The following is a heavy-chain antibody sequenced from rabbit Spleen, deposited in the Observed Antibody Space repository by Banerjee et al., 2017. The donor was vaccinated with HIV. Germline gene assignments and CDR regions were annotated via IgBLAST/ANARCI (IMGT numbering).Heavy chain of an antibody. CDR3: AKDRDL. CDR1: GFSFSSSYY. V-gene: IGHV1S45*01. CDR2: TYTSSSIT. Sequence: QEQLVESGGGLVQPEGSLTLTCTASGFSFSSSYYMYWVRQAPGKGLEWIGCTYTSSSITWYASWAKGRFTISKTSSTTVTLQMTSLTAADTATYFCAKDRDLWGPGTLVTVS. J-gene: IGHJ6*01.